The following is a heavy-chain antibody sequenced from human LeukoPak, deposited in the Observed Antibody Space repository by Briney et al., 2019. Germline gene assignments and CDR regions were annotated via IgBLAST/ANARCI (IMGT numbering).Heavy chain of an antibody. J-gene: IGHJ4*02. CDR3: ARRGRPRGQIGEYFDY. Sequence: SETLSLTCTVSGGSISNSNYHWGWIRQPPGKGLEWIGSITYSGATYYNPSLKSRVIISVDTSKNQFSLKLSSATASDTAVYYCARRGRPRGQIGEYFDYWGQGSLVTVSS. CDR1: GGSISNSNYH. V-gene: IGHV4-39*01. CDR2: ITYSGAT. D-gene: IGHD3-10*01.